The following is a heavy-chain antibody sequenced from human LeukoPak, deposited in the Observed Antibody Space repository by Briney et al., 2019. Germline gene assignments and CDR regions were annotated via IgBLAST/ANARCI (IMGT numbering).Heavy chain of an antibody. CDR1: GGSISSGNYY. D-gene: IGHD3-22*01. J-gene: IGHJ4*02. CDR3: ARDGYYYDFSGHRPFDY. CDR2: IYTSGST. V-gene: IGHV4-61*02. Sequence: PSETLSLTCTVSGGSISSGNYYWSWIRQPAGKGLEWIGRIYTSGSTNYNPSLKSRVTMSVDTSKNQFSLKLSSVTAADTAVYYCARDGYYYDFSGHRPFDYWGQGTLVTVSS.